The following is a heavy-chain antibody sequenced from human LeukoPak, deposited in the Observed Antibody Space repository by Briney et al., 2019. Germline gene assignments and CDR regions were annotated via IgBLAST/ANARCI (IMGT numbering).Heavy chain of an antibody. CDR2: INPNSGGT. V-gene: IGHV1-2*06. J-gene: IGHJ5*02. Sequence: ASVKVSCKXSGYTFTGYYMHWLRQAPGQGLEWMGRINPNSGGTYYAQKFRSRVTMTRDTSISTAYMELASLISDDTAVYYCAGGVLHGGGNWFDPWGQGTLVTVPS. CDR3: AGGVLHGGGNWFDP. D-gene: IGHD3-16*01. CDR1: GYTFTGYY.